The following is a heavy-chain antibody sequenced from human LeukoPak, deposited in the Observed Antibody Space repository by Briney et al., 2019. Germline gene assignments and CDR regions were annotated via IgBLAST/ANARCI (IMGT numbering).Heavy chain of an antibody. V-gene: IGHV1-8*01. CDR1: GYTFTSYD. CDR2: MNPNSGNT. D-gene: IGHD2-2*02. Sequence: ASVKVSCKASGYTFTSYDINWVRQATGQGLEWMGWMNPNSGNTGYAQKFQGRVTMTRDTSISTAYMELSSLRSEDTAVYYCARGLPFSKGSCYTPWGQGTLVTVSS. J-gene: IGHJ5*02. CDR3: ARGLPFSKGSCYTP.